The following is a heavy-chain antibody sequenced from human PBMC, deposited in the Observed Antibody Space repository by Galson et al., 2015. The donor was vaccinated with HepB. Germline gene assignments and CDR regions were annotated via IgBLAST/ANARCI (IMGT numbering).Heavy chain of an antibody. Sequence: SVKVSCKTSGYTFTSYGISWVRQAPGQGLEWMGWISAYNGNTNYAQKLQGRVTMTTDTSTSTAYMELRSLRSDDTAVYYCARDQGTVVTPDAFDIWGQGTMVTVSS. V-gene: IGHV1-18*01. D-gene: IGHD4-23*01. CDR2: ISAYNGNT. CDR3: ARDQGTVVTPDAFDI. CDR1: GYTFTSYG. J-gene: IGHJ3*02.